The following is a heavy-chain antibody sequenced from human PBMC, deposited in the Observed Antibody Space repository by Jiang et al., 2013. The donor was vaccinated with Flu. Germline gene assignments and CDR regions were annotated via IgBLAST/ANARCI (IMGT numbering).Heavy chain of an antibody. V-gene: IGHV4-39*05. Sequence: GLVKPSETPSLTCAVSGGSVSSSRYYWGWIRQPPGKALEWIGCMSYSRNSYYKPSLNSRVSISVDSSKNQFSLRLGSVTAEDTAVYYCATNERGGWFDAFDLWGQGTLVSVSS. J-gene: IGHJ3*01. CDR2: MSYSRNS. D-gene: IGHD2-15*01. CDR3: ATNERGGWFDAFDL. CDR1: GGSVSSSRYY.